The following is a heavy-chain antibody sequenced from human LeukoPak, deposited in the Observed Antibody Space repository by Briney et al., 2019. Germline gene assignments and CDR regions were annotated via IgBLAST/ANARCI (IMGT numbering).Heavy chain of an antibody. J-gene: IGHJ4*02. D-gene: IGHD3-10*01. V-gene: IGHV3-30-3*01. CDR2: ISYDGSNK. CDR1: GFTFSSYA. CDR3: ARDRPLWFGELLFDY. Sequence: GRSLRLSCAASGFTFSSYAMHWVRQAPGKGLEWVAVISYDGSNKYYADSVKGRFTISRDNSRNTLYLQMNSLRAEDTAVYYCARDRPLWFGELLFDYWGQGTLVTVSS.